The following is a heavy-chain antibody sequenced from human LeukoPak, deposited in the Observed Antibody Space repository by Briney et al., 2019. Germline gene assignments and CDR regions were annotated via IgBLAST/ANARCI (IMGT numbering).Heavy chain of an antibody. Sequence: PSEALSLTCTVSGGSISSDYWSWVRQPPGKGLEWIGYIYYSVSTNYNPSLKRRVTISLDASKNQFSLRLRSVTAADTAVYYCARGIAARPRDYGFNYYYYMDVWGKGTTVTVSS. CDR2: IYYSVST. V-gene: IGHV4-59*01. CDR3: ARGIAARPRDYGFNYYYYMDV. J-gene: IGHJ6*03. CDR1: GGSISSDY. D-gene: IGHD6-6*01.